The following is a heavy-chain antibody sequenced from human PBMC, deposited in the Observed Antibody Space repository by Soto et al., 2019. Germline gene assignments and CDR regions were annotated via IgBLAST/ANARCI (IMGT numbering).Heavy chain of an antibody. J-gene: IGHJ5*02. CDR3: ARTATIAVAGTDWFDP. D-gene: IGHD6-19*01. CDR1: GFSLSTSGMC. V-gene: IGHV2-70*11. CDR2: IDWDDDK. Sequence: SGPTLVNPTQPLTLTCTFSGFSLSTSGMCVSWIRQPPGKALEWLARIDWDDDKYYSTSLKTRLTISKDTSKNQVVLTMTNMDPVDTATYYCARTATIAVAGTDWFDPWGQGTLVTVSS.